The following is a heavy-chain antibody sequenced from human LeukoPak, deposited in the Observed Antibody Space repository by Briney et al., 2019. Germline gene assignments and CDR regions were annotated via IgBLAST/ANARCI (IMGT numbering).Heavy chain of an antibody. CDR3: ARRNGAFDI. J-gene: IGHJ3*02. CDR1: GFTFSSYA. CDR2: ISRNGDIT. V-gene: IGHV3-64*01. D-gene: IGHD2-8*01. Sequence: GGSLRLSCAASGFTFSSYALHWVRQAPGKGLEYVSTISRNGDITYYANSVKGRFTISRDNSKNTVFLQMGSLSADDMAVYYCARRNGAFDIWGQGTRVTISS.